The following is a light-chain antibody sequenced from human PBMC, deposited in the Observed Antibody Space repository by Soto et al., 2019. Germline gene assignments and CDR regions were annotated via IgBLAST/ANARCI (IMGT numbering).Light chain of an antibody. V-gene: IGLV2-23*01. CDR2: EGS. Sequence: QSALTQPASVSGSPGQSITISCTGTNSDVGSNNLVSWYQQHPGKAPKFVIYEGSKRPSGVSNRFSGSKSGNTASLTISWLQAEDEADYYCCSYAGNYSPVFGTGTKVTVL. J-gene: IGLJ1*01. CDR1: NSDVGSNNL. CDR3: CSYAGNYSPV.